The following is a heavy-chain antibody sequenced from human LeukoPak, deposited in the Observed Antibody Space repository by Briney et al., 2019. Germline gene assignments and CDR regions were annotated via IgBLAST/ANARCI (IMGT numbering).Heavy chain of an antibody. J-gene: IGHJ4*02. CDR2: IYYSGST. V-gene: IGHV4-30-4*07. Sequence: SETLSLTCAVSGGSISSGGYSWSWIRQPPGKGLEWIGYIYYSGSTYYNPSLGGRVTISIDASKNQFSLRLSSVTAADTAVYYCAREGDGYNNYFDYWGQGILVTVSS. D-gene: IGHD5-24*01. CDR1: GGSISSGGYS. CDR3: AREGDGYNNYFDY.